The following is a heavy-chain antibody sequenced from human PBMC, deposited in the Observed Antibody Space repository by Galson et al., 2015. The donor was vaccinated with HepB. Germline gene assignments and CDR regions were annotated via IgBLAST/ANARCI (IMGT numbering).Heavy chain of an antibody. CDR3: ARGQAYWYFDL. CDR1: GYTFANYG. V-gene: IGHV1-18*01. Sequence: SVKVSCKASGYTFANYGISWVRQAPGQGLEWMGWISTDTGDRNYAQKFQGRVTMTTDTSTSTANMELGSPRYDDTAVYYCARGQAYWYFDLWGRGTLVTVSS. J-gene: IGHJ2*01. CDR2: ISTDTGDR.